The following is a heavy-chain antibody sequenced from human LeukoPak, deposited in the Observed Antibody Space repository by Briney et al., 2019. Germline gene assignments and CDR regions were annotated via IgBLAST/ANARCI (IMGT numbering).Heavy chain of an antibody. J-gene: IGHJ3*02. CDR1: GFTFSSYA. CDR3: ARVATTDDAFDI. CDR2: ISYDGSNK. D-gene: IGHD4-17*01. Sequence: PGRSLRLSCAASGFTFSSYAMHWVRQAPGKGLEWVAVISYDGSNKYYADSVKGRFTISRDNSKNTLYLQMNSLRAEDTAVYYCARVATTDDAFDIWGQGTMVTVSS. V-gene: IGHV3-30-3*01.